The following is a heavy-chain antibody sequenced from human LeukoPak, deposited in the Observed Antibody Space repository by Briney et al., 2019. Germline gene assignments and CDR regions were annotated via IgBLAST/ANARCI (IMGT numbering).Heavy chain of an antibody. J-gene: IGHJ4*02. D-gene: IGHD2-21*01. CDR2: ISGSGGST. CDR3: AKAAEEAIVVVAQIDY. CDR1: GFTFSGYA. Sequence: GGSLRLSCAASGFTFSGYAMSWVRQAPGKGLEWVSAISGSGGSTYYADSVKGRFTISRDNSKNTLYLQMNGLRAEDTAVYYCAKAAEEAIVVVAQIDYWGQGTLVTVSS. V-gene: IGHV3-23*01.